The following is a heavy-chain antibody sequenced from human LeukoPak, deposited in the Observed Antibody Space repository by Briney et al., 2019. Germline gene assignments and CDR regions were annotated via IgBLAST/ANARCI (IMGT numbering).Heavy chain of an antibody. Sequence: SETLSLTCAVYGGSFSGYYWSWIRQPPGKGLEWIGYIYYSGSTNYNPSLRSRVTISVDTSKNQFSLKLSSVTAADTAVYYCARERPSSRYCSSTSCYYNWFDPWGQGTLVTVSS. CDR1: GGSFSGYY. CDR3: ARERPSSRYCSSTSCYYNWFDP. V-gene: IGHV4-59*01. CDR2: IYYSGST. D-gene: IGHD2-2*01. J-gene: IGHJ5*02.